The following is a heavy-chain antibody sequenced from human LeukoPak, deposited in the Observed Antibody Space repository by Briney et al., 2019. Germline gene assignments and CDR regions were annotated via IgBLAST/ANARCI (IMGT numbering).Heavy chain of an antibody. V-gene: IGHV1-2*04. CDR3: ARAVWFGEFTQYYFDY. D-gene: IGHD3-10*01. J-gene: IGHJ4*02. Sequence: GASVKVSCKASGGTFSSYAISWVRQAPGQGLEWMGGINPNSGGTNYAQKFQGWVTMTRDTSISTAYMELSRLRSDDTAVYYCARAVWFGEFTQYYFDYWGQGTLVTVSS. CDR2: INPNSGGT. CDR1: GGTFSSYA.